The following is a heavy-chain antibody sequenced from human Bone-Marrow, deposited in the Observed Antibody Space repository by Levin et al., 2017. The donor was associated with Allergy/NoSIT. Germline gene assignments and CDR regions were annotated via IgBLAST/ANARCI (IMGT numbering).Heavy chain of an antibody. V-gene: IGHV4-39*01. D-gene: IGHD2-21*01. CDR3: ARREAIPIAPSAPFDY. J-gene: IGHJ4*02. CDR1: GGSISSSSYY. Sequence: SQTLSLTCTVSGGSISSSSYYWGWIRQPPGKGLEWIGSIYYSGSTYYNPSLKSRVTISVDTSKNQFSLKLSSVTAADTAVYYCARREAIPIAPSAPFDYWGQGTLVTVSS. CDR2: IYYSGST.